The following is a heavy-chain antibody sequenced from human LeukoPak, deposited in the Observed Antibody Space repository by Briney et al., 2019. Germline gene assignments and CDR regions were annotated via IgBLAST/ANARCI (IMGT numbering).Heavy chain of an antibody. Sequence: SETLSLTCTVSGVSISTYYWSWIRQPPGKGLECIGYIYYSGSTNFNPSLKSRVTISVDTSKNQFSLKLSSVTAADTAVYYCARTISAESDAFDIWGQGTMVTVSS. J-gene: IGHJ3*02. CDR1: GVSISTYY. V-gene: IGHV4-59*01. CDR2: IYYSGST. D-gene: IGHD3-9*01. CDR3: ARTISAESDAFDI.